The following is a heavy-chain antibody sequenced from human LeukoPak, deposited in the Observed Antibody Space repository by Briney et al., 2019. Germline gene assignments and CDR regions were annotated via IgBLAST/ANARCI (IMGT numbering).Heavy chain of an antibody. D-gene: IGHD2-2*01. CDR3: ARGGVVPAAKAYYYYGMDV. J-gene: IGHJ6*02. CDR1: GGSFSGYY. CDR2: INHSGST. V-gene: IGHV4-34*01. Sequence: SETLSLTCAVYGGSFSGYYWSWIRQPPGKGLEWIGEINHSGSTNYNPSLTSRVTISVDTSKNQFSLKLSSVTAADTPVYYCARGGVVPAAKAYYYYGMDVWGQGTTVTVSS.